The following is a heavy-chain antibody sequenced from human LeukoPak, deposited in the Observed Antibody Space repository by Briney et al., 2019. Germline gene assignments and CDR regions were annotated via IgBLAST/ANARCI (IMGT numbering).Heavy chain of an antibody. CDR2: INPNSGGT. D-gene: IGHD3-16*01. Sequence: ASVRVSCKASGYTFTVYYMHWVRQAPGQGPEWMGWINPNSGGTKLAQKFQGGVTLTRDTSISTAYMELSRLRSDDTAVYYCARRGGIYDYPSYYYMDVWGKGTTVTISS. V-gene: IGHV1-2*02. CDR1: GYTFTVYY. CDR3: ARRGGIYDYPSYYYMDV. J-gene: IGHJ6*03.